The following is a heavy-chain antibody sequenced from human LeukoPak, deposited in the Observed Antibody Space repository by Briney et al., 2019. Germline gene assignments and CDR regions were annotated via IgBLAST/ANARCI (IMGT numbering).Heavy chain of an antibody. CDR3: AKGTEPYSSKYIFDS. V-gene: IGHV3-30*18. J-gene: IGHJ4*02. D-gene: IGHD6-13*01. Sequence: GRSLRLSCAASGFTFSSFGMYWVRQAPGKGLEWVAVLSYDGRDKHDADSVKGRFTISRDNSKNTLYLQMNSLRAEDTAVYYCAKGTEPYSSKYIFDSWGQGTLVTVSS. CDR1: GFTFSSFG. CDR2: LSYDGRDK.